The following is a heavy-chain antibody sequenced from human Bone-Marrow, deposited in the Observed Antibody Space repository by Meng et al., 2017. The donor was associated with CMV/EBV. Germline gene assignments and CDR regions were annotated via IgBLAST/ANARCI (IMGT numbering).Heavy chain of an antibody. Sequence: QVHPGQIGAEVKKPGSSVNVACKASGGTFSSYTISWVRQAPGQGLEWMGRIIPILGIANYAQKFQGRVTITADKSTSTAYMELSSLRSEDTAVYCCAREDSSGYSYYFDYWGQGTLVTVSS. CDR3: AREDSSGYSYYFDY. V-gene: IGHV1-69*08. CDR2: IIPILGIA. D-gene: IGHD3-22*01. J-gene: IGHJ4*02. CDR1: GGTFSSYT.